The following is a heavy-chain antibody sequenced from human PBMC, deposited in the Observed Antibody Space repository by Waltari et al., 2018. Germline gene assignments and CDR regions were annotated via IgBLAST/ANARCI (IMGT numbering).Heavy chain of an antibody. V-gene: IGHV5-51*01. CDR3: ARLRVEARPEGFDI. CDR1: GYRFTSYW. Sequence: EVQLVQSGVEVKKPGESLKISCKGSGYRFTSYWIGWVRQMPGKGLAWMGIIYPGEFNIRYSPSFRGQVTISADKSISTAYLQWSSLRASDTAIYYCARLRVEARPEGFDIWGQGTMVTVSS. J-gene: IGHJ3*02. CDR2: IYPGEFNI. D-gene: IGHD2-15*01.